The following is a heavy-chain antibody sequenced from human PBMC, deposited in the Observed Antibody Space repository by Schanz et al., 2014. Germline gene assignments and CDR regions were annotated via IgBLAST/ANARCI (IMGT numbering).Heavy chain of an antibody. Sequence: QVQLVQSGAEVKKPGASVKVSCKASGYTFISYFIHWVRQAPGQGLEWMGIINPTGGSTSYAQRFQGRVTVTRDTSTSTVYMELSSLRSEDTAVYYCARTFYFASGTYHTPNYYYGLDVWGQGTTVTVSS. CDR1: GYTFISYF. V-gene: IGHV1-46*01. CDR2: INPTGGST. CDR3: ARTFYFASGTYHTPNYYYGLDV. D-gene: IGHD3-10*01. J-gene: IGHJ6*02.